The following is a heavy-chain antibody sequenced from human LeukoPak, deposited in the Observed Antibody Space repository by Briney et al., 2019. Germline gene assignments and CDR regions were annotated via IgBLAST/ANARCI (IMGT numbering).Heavy chain of an antibody. D-gene: IGHD2-15*01. CDR3: ASRYCSGGSCYLTSFDY. CDR2: ISYDGSNK. V-gene: IGHV3-30*04. J-gene: IGHJ4*02. CDR1: GFTFSSYA. Sequence: GGSLRLSCAASGFTFSSYAMHWVRQAPGKGLEWVALISYDGSNKYYADSVKGRFTISRDNAKNSLYLQMNSLRAEDTAVYYCASRYCSGGSCYLTSFDYWGQGTLVTVSS.